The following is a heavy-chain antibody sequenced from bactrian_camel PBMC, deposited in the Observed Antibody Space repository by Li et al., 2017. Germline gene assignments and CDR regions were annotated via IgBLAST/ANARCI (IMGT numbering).Heavy chain of an antibody. D-gene: IGHD5*01. J-gene: IGHJ4*01. CDR1: GDTLISNLC. CDR3: AASSCWGGVRWRSVDYNY. CDR2: IYTRGGST. Sequence: VQLVESGGGLVQPGGSLRLSCQASGDTLISNLCMAWYRQAPGKEREGVAAIYTRGGSTYYADSVKGRFIISQDNARNTLYLQMNSLKPEDTAKYYCAASSCWGGVRWRSVDYNYWGQGTQVTVS. V-gene: IGHV3S54*01.